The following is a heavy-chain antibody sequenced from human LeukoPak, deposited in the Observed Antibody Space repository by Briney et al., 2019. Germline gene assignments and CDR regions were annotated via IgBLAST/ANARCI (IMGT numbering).Heavy chain of an antibody. CDR2: FYYTGST. Sequence: SETLSLTCTVSGDSSSNNYWTWLRQSPGKGLEWIGYFYYTGSTNYNPSLQSRVTMSVDTSKNQFSLELSSVTSADTAVYYCAQSSSRYLDNWGQGILVTVSS. CDR3: AQSSSRYLDN. CDR1: GDSSSNNY. J-gene: IGHJ4*02. V-gene: IGHV4-59*01. D-gene: IGHD6-13*01.